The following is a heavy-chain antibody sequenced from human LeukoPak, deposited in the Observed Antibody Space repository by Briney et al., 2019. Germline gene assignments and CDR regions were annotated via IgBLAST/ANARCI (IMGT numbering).Heavy chain of an antibody. V-gene: IGHV4-61*02. CDR3: ASTIFGEYAFDI. D-gene: IGHD3-3*01. Sequence: SETLSLXCTVSGGSSSSGNYYWSWIRQPAGKGLEWIGRIYTSGITNYNPSLKSRVTISVDTSKNQFSLKLSSVTAADTAVYYCASTIFGEYAFDIWGQGTMVTVSS. CDR1: GGSSSSGNYY. CDR2: IYTSGIT. J-gene: IGHJ3*02.